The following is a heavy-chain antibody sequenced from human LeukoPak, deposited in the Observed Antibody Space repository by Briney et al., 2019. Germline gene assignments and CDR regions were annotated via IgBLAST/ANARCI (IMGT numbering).Heavy chain of an antibody. CDR2: IYHSGST. D-gene: IGHD6-6*01. J-gene: IGHJ6*03. Sequence: SETLSLTCAVSGYSLSSGYYWGWIRQPPGEALEWIGSIYHSGSTYYNPSLKSRVTISVDTTKNKFSLKLSSVTAADTAVYYCAAGSSSTEPLLYYYYYMDVWGKGTTVTVSS. V-gene: IGHV4-38-2*01. CDR1: GYSLSSGYY. CDR3: AAGSSSTEPLLYYYYYMDV.